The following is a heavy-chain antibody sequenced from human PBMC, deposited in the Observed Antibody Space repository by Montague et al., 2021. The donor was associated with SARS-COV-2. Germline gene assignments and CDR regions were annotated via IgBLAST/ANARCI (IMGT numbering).Heavy chain of an antibody. V-gene: IGHV6-1*01. D-gene: IGHD5-12*01. CDR2: TYYRSKWHN. CDR3: ARGWVATIPHMDN. CDR1: GDSVSSNSAA. J-gene: IGHJ4*02. Sequence: CAISGDSVSSNSAAWNWIRQSPSRGLEWLGRTYYRSKWHNEYAVSVKSRITINPDTSKNQFSLQLKSVTPEDTAVYYCARGWVATIPHMDNWGQGSLVIVSS.